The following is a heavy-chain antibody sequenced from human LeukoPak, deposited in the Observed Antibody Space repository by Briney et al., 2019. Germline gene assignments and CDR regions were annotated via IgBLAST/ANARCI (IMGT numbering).Heavy chain of an antibody. CDR3: ARGGPIAYCGGDCYSMDPY. CDR2: INTNTGNP. D-gene: IGHD2-21*02. V-gene: IGHV7-4-1*02. J-gene: IGHJ4*02. Sequence: ASVKVSCKASGYTFTSYAMNWVRQAPGQGLEWMGWINTNTGNPTYAQGFTGRFVFSLDTSVSTAYLQISSLKAEDTAVYYCARGGPIAYCGGDCYSMDPYWGQGTLVTVSS. CDR1: GYTFTSYA.